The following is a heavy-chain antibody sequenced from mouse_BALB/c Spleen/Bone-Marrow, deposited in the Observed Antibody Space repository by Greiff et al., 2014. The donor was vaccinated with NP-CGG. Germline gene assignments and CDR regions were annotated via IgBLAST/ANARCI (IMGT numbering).Heavy chain of an antibody. V-gene: IGHV14-3*02. D-gene: IGHD1-1*01. Sequence: VTLKESGAELVKPGASVKLSCTASGFNIKDTYMHWVKQRPEQGLEWIGRIDPANGNTICDPKFQGKATITADTSSNTAYLQLSSLTSEDTAVYYCARYDYGWYFYVWGAGTTVTVSS. CDR2: IDPANGNT. CDR1: GFNIKDTY. CDR3: ARYDYGWYFYV. J-gene: IGHJ1*01.